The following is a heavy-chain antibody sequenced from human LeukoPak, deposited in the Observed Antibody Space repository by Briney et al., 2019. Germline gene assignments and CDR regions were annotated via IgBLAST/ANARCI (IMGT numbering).Heavy chain of an antibody. D-gene: IGHD3-9*01. Sequence: SVKVSCKASGGTFSSYAISWVRQAPGQGLEWMGGIIPIFGTANYAQKFQGRVTITADESTSTAYMELSSLRSEDTAVYYCASQSTFGVGLLRYFDLQNWSDPWGQGTLVTVSS. V-gene: IGHV1-69*13. CDR3: ASQSTFGVGLLRYFDLQNWSDP. CDR1: GGTFSSYA. CDR2: IIPIFGTA. J-gene: IGHJ5*02.